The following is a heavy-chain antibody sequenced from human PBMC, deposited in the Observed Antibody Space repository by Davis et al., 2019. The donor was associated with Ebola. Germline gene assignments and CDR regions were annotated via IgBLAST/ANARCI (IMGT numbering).Heavy chain of an antibody. V-gene: IGHV1-18*01. D-gene: IGHD4-17*01. Sequence: ASVKVSCKASGYTFTSYDINWVRQAPGQGLEWMGWISAYNGNTNYAQKLQGRVTMTTDTSTSTAYMELRSLRSDDTAMYYCARNDYGDYYFDYWGQGTLVTVSS. CDR1: GYTFTSYD. J-gene: IGHJ4*02. CDR3: ARNDYGDYYFDY. CDR2: ISAYNGNT.